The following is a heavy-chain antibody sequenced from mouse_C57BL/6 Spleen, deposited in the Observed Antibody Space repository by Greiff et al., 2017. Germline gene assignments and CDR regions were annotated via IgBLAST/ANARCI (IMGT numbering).Heavy chain of an antibody. CDR2: IHPNSGST. V-gene: IGHV1-64*01. CDR3: ARSRGDGYPHWYFDV. D-gene: IGHD2-3*01. CDR1: GYTFTSYW. Sequence: QVQLQQSGAELVKPGASVKLSCKASGYTFTSYWMHWVKQRPGQGLEWIGMIHPNSGSTNYNEKFKSKATLTVDKSSSTAYMQLSCLTSEDSAVDYCARSRGDGYPHWYFDVWGTGTTVTVSS. J-gene: IGHJ1*03.